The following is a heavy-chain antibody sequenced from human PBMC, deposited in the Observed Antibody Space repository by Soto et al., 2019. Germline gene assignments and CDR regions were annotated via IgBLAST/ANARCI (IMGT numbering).Heavy chain of an antibody. D-gene: IGHD2-2*01. Sequence: SETLSLTCAVSGYSISSGYYWGWIRQPPGKGLEWIGSIYHSGSTYYNPSLKSRVTISVDTSKNQFSLKLSSVTAADTAVYYCASLQILVVHAFDIWGQGTMVTVSS. CDR2: IYHSGST. CDR3: ASLQILVVHAFDI. J-gene: IGHJ3*02. CDR1: GYSISSGYY. V-gene: IGHV4-38-2*01.